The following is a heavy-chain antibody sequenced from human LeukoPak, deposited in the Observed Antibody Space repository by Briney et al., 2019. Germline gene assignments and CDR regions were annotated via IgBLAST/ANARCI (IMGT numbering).Heavy chain of an antibody. CDR1: GFTFSSYV. CDR2: ISSDGSSK. V-gene: IGHV3-30-3*01. CDR3: ARGGYYYHDSSGYLYHFDY. Sequence: GGSLRLSCAASGFTFSSYVMHWVRQAPGKGLEWVAVISSDGSSKYYADSVKGRFTISRDNAKNSLYLQMNSLRAEDTAVYYCARGGYYYHDSSGYLYHFDYWGQGTLVTVSS. J-gene: IGHJ4*02. D-gene: IGHD3-22*01.